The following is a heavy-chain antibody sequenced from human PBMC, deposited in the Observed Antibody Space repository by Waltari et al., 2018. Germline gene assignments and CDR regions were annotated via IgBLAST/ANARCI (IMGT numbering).Heavy chain of an antibody. Sequence: QVQLQESGQGLVKPSGTLSLTRVVSGESISGNYWWSWVRQSPEKGLEWIGQVHHSGKTHYNPSLQSRVAISVDKPKNQFSLNLNSVTAADTAIYYCAGDRAIGLFFDYWGRGTLVTVSS. CDR1: GESISGNYW. CDR3: AGDRAIGLFFDY. J-gene: IGHJ4*02. D-gene: IGHD2-2*01. V-gene: IGHV4-4*02. CDR2: VHHSGKT.